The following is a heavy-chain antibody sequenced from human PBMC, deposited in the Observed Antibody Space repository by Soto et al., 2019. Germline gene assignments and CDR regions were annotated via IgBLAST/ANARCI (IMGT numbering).Heavy chain of an antibody. CDR3: AHRPDYQWGGDYFDY. CDR2: IYWDDDK. J-gene: IGHJ4*02. D-gene: IGHD2-8*01. CDR1: GFSLSTSGVG. V-gene: IGHV2-5*02. Sequence: QITLKESGPTLVKPTQTLTLTCTFSGFSLSTSGVGVGWIRQPPGKALEWLALIYWDDDKRYSPSLKSSLTITKDTSKNQVVRTMTNMDPVDTATYYCAHRPDYQWGGDYFDYWGQGTLVTVSS.